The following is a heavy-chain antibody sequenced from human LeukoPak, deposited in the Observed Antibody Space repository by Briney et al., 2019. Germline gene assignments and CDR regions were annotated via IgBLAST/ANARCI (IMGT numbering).Heavy chain of an antibody. Sequence: GGSLRLSCAASGFTFINYAMSWVRQAPARGLEWVSSLRGDGETFYADSVKGRFTLSRDDSRNTVYLHLNNLRVEDTAVYYCARADFRGGYFASFDYWGQGTLVTVSS. V-gene: IGHV3-23*01. CDR3: ARADFRGGYFASFDY. J-gene: IGHJ4*02. CDR1: GFTFINYA. D-gene: IGHD3-3*01. CDR2: LRGDGET.